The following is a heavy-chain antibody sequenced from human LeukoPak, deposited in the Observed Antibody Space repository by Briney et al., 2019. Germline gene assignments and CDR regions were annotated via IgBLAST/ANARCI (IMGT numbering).Heavy chain of an antibody. Sequence: ASVKVSCKASGYTFTSYGISWVRQAPGQGLEWMGWIGAYNGNTNYAQKLQGRVTMTTDTSTSTAYMELRSLRSDDTAVYYCARDFRRSGYYSFDPWGQGTLVTVSS. CDR1: GYTFTSYG. D-gene: IGHD3-3*01. V-gene: IGHV1-18*01. J-gene: IGHJ5*02. CDR3: ARDFRRSGYYSFDP. CDR2: IGAYNGNT.